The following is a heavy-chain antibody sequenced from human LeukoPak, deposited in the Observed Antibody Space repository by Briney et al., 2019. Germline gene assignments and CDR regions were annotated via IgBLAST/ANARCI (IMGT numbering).Heavy chain of an antibody. V-gene: IGHV4-39*01. D-gene: IGHD3-22*01. CDR3: ARHPTYYYDSSGYRDY. CDR2: IYYSGST. CDR1: GFTFSSYE. J-gene: IGHJ4*02. Sequence: GSLRLSCAASGFTFSSYEMNWVRQAPGKGLEWIGSIYYSGSTYYNPSLKSRVTISVDTSKNQFSLKLSSVTAADTAVYYCARHPTYYYDSSGYRDYWGQGTLVTVSS.